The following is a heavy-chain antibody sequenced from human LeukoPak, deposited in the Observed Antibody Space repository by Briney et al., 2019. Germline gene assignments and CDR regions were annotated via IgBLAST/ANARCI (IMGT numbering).Heavy chain of an antibody. CDR3: AKDNTRYYYMDV. J-gene: IGHJ6*03. D-gene: IGHD2-2*01. Sequence: GGSLRLSCAASGFTFNSYGMHWVRQTPGKGLEWVAVISYDGSNKYYADSVKGRFIISRDNSMNTLYLQMNSLRPEDTAVYYCAKDNTRYYYMDVWGKGTTVTVSS. CDR1: GFTFNSYG. CDR2: ISYDGSNK. V-gene: IGHV3-30*18.